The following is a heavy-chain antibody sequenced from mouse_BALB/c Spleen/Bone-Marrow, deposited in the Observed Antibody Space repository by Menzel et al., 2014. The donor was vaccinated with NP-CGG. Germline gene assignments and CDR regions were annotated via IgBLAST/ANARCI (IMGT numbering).Heavy chain of an antibody. V-gene: IGHV14-3*02. CDR3: AMYYYGSSLFAY. CDR2: IDPANGNT. Sequence: EVQLVESGAELVKPGASVKLSCTASGFNIKDTYMHWVKQRPEQGLEWIGRIDPANGNTKYDPKFQGKATITADTSSNTAYLQLSGLTSEDTAVYYCAMYYYGSSLFAYWGQGTLVTVSA. CDR1: GFNIKDTY. D-gene: IGHD1-1*01. J-gene: IGHJ3*01.